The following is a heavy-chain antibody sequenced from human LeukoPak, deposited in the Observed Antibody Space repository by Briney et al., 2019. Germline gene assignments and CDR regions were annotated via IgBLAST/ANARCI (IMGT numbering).Heavy chain of an antibody. CDR3: ARGGSCSGGSCYGRFYYYYYMDV. CDR1: GFTFSSYW. Sequence: GGSLRLSCAASGFTFSSYWMSWVRQAPGKGLVWVSRINSDGSSTSYADSVKGRFTISRDNAKNTLYLQMNSLRAEDTAVYYCARGGSCSGGSCYGRFYYYYYMDVWGKGTTVTISS. J-gene: IGHJ6*03. CDR2: INSDGSST. D-gene: IGHD2-15*01. V-gene: IGHV3-74*01.